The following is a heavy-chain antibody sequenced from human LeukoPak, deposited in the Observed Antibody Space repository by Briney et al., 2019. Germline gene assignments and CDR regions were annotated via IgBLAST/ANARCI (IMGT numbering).Heavy chain of an antibody. Sequence: GGFLRLSCAASGFTFSSYGMHWVRQAPGKGLEWVAVISYDGSNKYYADSVKGRFTISRDNSKNTLYLQMNSLRAEDTAVYYCAKVRGLVVLDYWGQGTLVTVSS. CDR2: ISYDGSNK. V-gene: IGHV3-30*18. J-gene: IGHJ4*02. CDR1: GFTFSSYG. CDR3: AKVRGLVVLDY. D-gene: IGHD2-2*01.